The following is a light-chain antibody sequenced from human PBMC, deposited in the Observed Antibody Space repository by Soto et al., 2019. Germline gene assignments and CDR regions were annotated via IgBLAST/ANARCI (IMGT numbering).Light chain of an antibody. J-gene: IGKJ1*01. CDR2: GTS. CDR1: QRVSSTY. V-gene: IGKV3-20*01. CDR3: QQYGTSLGLT. Sequence: EILLTQSPGTLSLSPGERATLSCRASQRVSSTYLAWYQQKPGQAPRLLIYGTSSRATGIPTRFSGSGSGTDFTLSITRLEPEDFAVYYCQQYGTSLGLTFGQGTKVDIK.